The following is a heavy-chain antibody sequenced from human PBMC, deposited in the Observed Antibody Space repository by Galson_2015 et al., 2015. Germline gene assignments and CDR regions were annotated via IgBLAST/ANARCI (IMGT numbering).Heavy chain of an antibody. CDR2: IYTSGST. Sequence: TLSLTCTVSGGSISSGSYYWSWIRQPAGKGLEWIGRIYTSGSTNYNPSLKSRVTISVDTSKNQFSLKLSSVTAADTAVYYCARGHSSGYWYFDLWGRGTLVTVSS. J-gene: IGHJ2*01. CDR3: ARGHSSGYWYFDL. D-gene: IGHD6-19*01. V-gene: IGHV4-61*02. CDR1: GGSISSGSYY.